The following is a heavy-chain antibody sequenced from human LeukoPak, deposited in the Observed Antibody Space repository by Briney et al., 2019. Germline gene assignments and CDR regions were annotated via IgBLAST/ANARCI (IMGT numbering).Heavy chain of an antibody. Sequence: GASVKVSCKASGYTFTSYDISWVRQATGQGLEWMGWMNPNSGNTGYAQKFQGRVTMTRNTSISTAYMELSSLRSEDTAVYYCAKRTGGSGTPLGYWGQGTLVTVSS. J-gene: IGHJ4*02. V-gene: IGHV1-8*01. D-gene: IGHD3-10*01. CDR3: AKRTGGSGTPLGY. CDR1: GYTFTSYD. CDR2: MNPNSGNT.